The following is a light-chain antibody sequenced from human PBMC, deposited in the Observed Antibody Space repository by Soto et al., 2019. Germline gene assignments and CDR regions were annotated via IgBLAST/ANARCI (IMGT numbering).Light chain of an antibody. V-gene: IGLV1-44*01. CDR1: SSNIGRNA. Sequence: QSVLTQPPSASGTPAQRVTISCSGSSSNIGRNAVNWYQQLPGAAPKLLIYSHDQRPSGVPDRFSGSKSGTSASLAISGLQSEDEADYYCVAWDDSLKGPVFGGGTKLTVL. CDR2: SHD. J-gene: IGLJ3*02. CDR3: VAWDDSLKGPV.